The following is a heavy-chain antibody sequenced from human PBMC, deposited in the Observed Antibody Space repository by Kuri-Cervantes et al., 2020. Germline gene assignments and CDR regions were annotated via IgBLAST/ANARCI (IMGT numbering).Heavy chain of an antibody. J-gene: IGHJ4*02. D-gene: IGHD3-10*01. CDR2: FDPEDGET. CDR1: GYTLIELS. Sequence: ASVKVSCKVSGYTLIELSMHWVRQAPGKGLEWMGGFDPEDGETIYAQKFQGRVTMTEDTSTDTAYMELSSLRSEDTAVYYCATGRITMVRGTMIYWGQGTLVIVSS. V-gene: IGHV1-24*01. CDR3: ATGRITMVRGTMIY.